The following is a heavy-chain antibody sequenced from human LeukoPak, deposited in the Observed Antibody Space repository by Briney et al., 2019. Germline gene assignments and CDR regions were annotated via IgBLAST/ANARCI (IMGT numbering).Heavy chain of an antibody. V-gene: IGHV4-4*07. CDR1: GGSISSYY. CDR2: IYTSGST. CDR3: ARVRMTTVIATWGFDI. Sequence: PSETLSLTCTVSGGSISSYYWSWTRQPAGKGLERIGSIYTSGSTNYNPSLKSRVTMSVDTSKNQFSLKLSSVTAADTAVYYCARVRMTTVIATWGFDIWGQGTMVTVSS. D-gene: IGHD4-17*01. J-gene: IGHJ3*02.